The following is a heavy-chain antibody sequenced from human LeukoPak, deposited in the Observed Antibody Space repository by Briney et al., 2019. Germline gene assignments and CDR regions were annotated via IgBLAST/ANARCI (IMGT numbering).Heavy chain of an antibody. CDR3: ARDAGLYYYYKDV. J-gene: IGHJ6*03. V-gene: IGHV3-7*01. D-gene: IGHD3/OR15-3a*01. CDR2: IKQDGSEK. Sequence: GGSLRLSCVASGFTFSNNWMSWVRQAPGKGLEWVANIKQDGSEKHYVDSVKGRFTISRDNAKNSLYLQMNSLRAEDTAVYYCARDAGLYYYYKDVWGKGTTVTVSS. CDR1: GFTFSNNW.